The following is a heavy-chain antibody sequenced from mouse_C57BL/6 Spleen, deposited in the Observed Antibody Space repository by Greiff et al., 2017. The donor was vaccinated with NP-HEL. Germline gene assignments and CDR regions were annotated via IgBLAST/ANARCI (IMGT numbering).Heavy chain of an antibody. CDR1: GYTFTSYW. CDR2: IYPGSGST. J-gene: IGHJ2*01. V-gene: IGHV1-55*01. D-gene: IGHD1-1*01. CDR3: AREGFHYYGSSFDY. Sequence: VQLQQPGAELVKPGASVKMSCKASGYTFTSYWITWVKQRPGQGLEWIGDIYPGSGSTNYNEKFKSKATLTVDTSSSTAYMQLSSLTSEDSAVYYCAREGFHYYGSSFDYWGQGTTLTVSS.